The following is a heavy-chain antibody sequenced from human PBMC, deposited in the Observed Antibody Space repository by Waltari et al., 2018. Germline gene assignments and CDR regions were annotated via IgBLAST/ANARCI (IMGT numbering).Heavy chain of an antibody. J-gene: IGHJ6*03. CDR1: GGPISSYS. Sequence: QVQLQESGPGLVKPSATLSLTCTVPGGPISSYSGSWIRQPDGKGLEWIGRIYTSGSTNYNPSLKSRGTMSVDTSKNPFSLKLSSVTAADTAVYYCARGYAQWLVSLNYYYYMDVWGKGTTVTVSS. CDR2: IYTSGST. CDR3: ARGYAQWLVSLNYYYYMDV. D-gene: IGHD6-19*01. V-gene: IGHV4-4*07.